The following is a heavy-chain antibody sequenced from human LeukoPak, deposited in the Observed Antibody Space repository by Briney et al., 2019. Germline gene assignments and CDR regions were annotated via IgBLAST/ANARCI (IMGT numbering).Heavy chain of an antibody. CDR1: GFTFSSYS. CDR3: ARATTALRFLEWHSSMDV. J-gene: IGHJ6*02. CDR2: ISSSSYI. D-gene: IGHD3-3*01. Sequence: GGSLRLSCAASGFTFSSYSMNWVRQAPGKGLEWVSSISSSSYIYYADSVKGRFTISRDNAKNSLYLQMNSLRAEDTAVYYCARATTALRFLEWHSSMDVWGQGTTVTVSS. V-gene: IGHV3-21*01.